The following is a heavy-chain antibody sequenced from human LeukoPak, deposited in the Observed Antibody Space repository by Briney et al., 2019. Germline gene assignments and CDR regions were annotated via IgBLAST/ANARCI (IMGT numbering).Heavy chain of an antibody. Sequence: GGSLRLSCAASGFTVSSFEMTWVRQTPEKGLEWVSYISSSGSTISYADSVKGRFTISRDNAKNSLYLQMNSLRPEDTAVYYCARRGRNFDYWGQGTLVTVSS. CDR1: GFTVSSFE. V-gene: IGHV3-48*03. CDR3: ARRGRNFDY. J-gene: IGHJ4*02. D-gene: IGHD3-16*01. CDR2: ISSSGSTI.